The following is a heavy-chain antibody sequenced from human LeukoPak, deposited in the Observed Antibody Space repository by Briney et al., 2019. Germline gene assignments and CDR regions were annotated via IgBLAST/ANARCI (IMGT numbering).Heavy chain of an antibody. CDR2: MNPNSGNT. D-gene: IGHD2-15*01. CDR3: ARVAKKVAATYYYYYYMDV. V-gene: IGHV1-8*03. J-gene: IGHJ6*03. Sequence: ASVKVSCKASGYTVTSYDINWVRQATGQGREWMGWMNPNSGNTGYAQRFQGRVTITRNTSISTAYMELSSLRSEDTAVYYCARVAKKVAATYYYYYYMDVWGKGTTVTVSS. CDR1: GYTVTSYD.